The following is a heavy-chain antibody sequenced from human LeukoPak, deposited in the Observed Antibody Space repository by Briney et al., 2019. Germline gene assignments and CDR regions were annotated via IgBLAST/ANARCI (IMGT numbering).Heavy chain of an antibody. CDR3: ARSSASGWSLVRFDY. CDR1: GFTFDDYD. CDR2: INWNGDST. D-gene: IGHD6-19*01. J-gene: IGHJ4*02. Sequence: PGGSLRLSCAASGFTFDDYDMIWVRQAPGKGLEWVSGINWNGDSTGYADSVKGRCTISRDNAKNSLYLQMNSLRAEDTALYYCARSSASGWSLVRFDYWGQGTLVTVSS. V-gene: IGHV3-20*04.